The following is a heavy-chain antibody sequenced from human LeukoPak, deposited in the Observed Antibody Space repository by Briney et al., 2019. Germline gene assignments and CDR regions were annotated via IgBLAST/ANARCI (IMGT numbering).Heavy chain of an antibody. J-gene: IGHJ5*02. D-gene: IGHD5-24*01. CDR3: ARAIRNWFDP. CDR1: GGSISSYY. Sequence: SETLSLTCTVSGGSISSYYWSWIRQPPGKGLEWIGYIYYSGSTNYNPSLKSRVTISVDTSKNQFSLKLSSATAADTAVYYCARAIRNWFDPWGQGTLVTVSS. V-gene: IGHV4-59*01. CDR2: IYYSGST.